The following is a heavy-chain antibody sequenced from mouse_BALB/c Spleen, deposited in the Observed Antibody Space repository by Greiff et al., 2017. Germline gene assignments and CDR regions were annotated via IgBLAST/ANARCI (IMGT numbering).Heavy chain of an antibody. CDR1: GDSITSGY. J-gene: IGHJ1*01. CDR2: ISYSGST. Sequence: EVKVIESGPSLVKPSQTLSLTCSVTGDSITSGYWNWIRKFPGNKLEYMGYISYSGSTYYNPSLKSRISITRDTSKNQYYLQLNSVTTEDTATYYCARSGYYGSSYWYFDVWGAGTTVTVSS. V-gene: IGHV3-8*02. CDR3: ARSGYYGSSYWYFDV. D-gene: IGHD1-1*01.